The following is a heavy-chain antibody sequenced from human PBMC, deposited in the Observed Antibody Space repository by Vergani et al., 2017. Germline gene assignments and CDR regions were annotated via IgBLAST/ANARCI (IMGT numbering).Heavy chain of an antibody. CDR2: ISSSSSYI. V-gene: IGHV3-21*01. Sequence: EVQLVESGGGLVKPGGSLRLSCAASGFTFSSYSMNWVRQAPGKGLEWVSSISSSSSYIYYADSVKGRFTISRDNAKNSLYLQMNSLRAEDTAVYYCARGRFLELLTSAILNWGQGTLVTVSS. CDR3: ARGRFLELLTSAILN. J-gene: IGHJ4*02. D-gene: IGHD3-3*01. CDR1: GFTFSSYS.